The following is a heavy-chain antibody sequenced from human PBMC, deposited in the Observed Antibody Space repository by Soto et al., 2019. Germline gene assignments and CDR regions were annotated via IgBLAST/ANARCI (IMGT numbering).Heavy chain of an antibody. CDR2: IWFDGKTT. Sequence: QVQLVESGGGVVQPGGSLRLSCVASGFSFSNWRMHWVRQAPGEGLEWVSVIWFDGKTTDYADSVKGRFTISRDNAKNTLYLQMYSLRTEDTAIYYCARYDDYFHNDHWGQGTLVTVSS. V-gene: IGHV3-33*01. D-gene: IGHD4-17*01. CDR3: ARYDDYFHNDH. CDR1: GFSFSNWR. J-gene: IGHJ5*02.